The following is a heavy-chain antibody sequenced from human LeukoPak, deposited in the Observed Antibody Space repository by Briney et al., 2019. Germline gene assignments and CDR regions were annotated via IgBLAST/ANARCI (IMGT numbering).Heavy chain of an antibody. J-gene: IGHJ3*02. Sequence: GGSLSLSCAASGFTFSSHGMHWVRQAPGKGLEWVAFIQYDGSNKYYADSVKGRFTISRDNSKNTLYLQMNSLRAEDAAVYYCAKAISQWLNDAFDIWGQGTMVTVSS. CDR1: GFTFSSHG. CDR3: AKAISQWLNDAFDI. V-gene: IGHV3-30*02. CDR2: IQYDGSNK. D-gene: IGHD6-19*01.